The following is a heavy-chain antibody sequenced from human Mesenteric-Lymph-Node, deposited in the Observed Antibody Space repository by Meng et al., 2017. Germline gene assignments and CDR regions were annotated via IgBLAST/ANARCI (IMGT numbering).Heavy chain of an antibody. CDR1: GGSFSGYY. CDR3: ASTRFDY. Sequence: QVQLQQWGAGLLKASETLSLTCAVYGGSFSGYYWNWIRQPPGKGLEWIGEINHSGSTNYNPSLKSRVTISVDTSKNQFSLKLSSVTAADTAVYYCASTRFDYWGQGTLVTVSS. J-gene: IGHJ4*02. V-gene: IGHV4-34*01. CDR2: INHSGST.